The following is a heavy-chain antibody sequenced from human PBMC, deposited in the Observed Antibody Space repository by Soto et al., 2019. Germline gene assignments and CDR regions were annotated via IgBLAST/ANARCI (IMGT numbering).Heavy chain of an antibody. D-gene: IGHD3-10*01. CDR3: ARMDYGGGVDY. CDR2: IYYSGST. V-gene: IGHV4-31*03. J-gene: IGHJ4*02. Sequence: SETLSLTCTVSGGSISSGGYYWSWIRQHPGKGLEWIGYIYYSGSTYYNPSLKSRVSISVDTSKNQFSLKLSSVTAADAAVYYCARMDYGGGVDYWGQGTLVTVSS. CDR1: GGSISSGGYY.